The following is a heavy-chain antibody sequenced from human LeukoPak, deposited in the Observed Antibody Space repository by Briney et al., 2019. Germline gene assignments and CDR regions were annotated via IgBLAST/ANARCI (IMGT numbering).Heavy chain of an antibody. CDR1: GGSIGSSSYY. CDR3: ARVGDYSNYDSYFDY. Sequence: SETLSLTCTVSGGSIGSSSYYWGWIRQPPGKGLEWIGSIYYSGSTYYNPSLKSRVTISVDTSKNQFSLKLSSVTAADTAVYYCARVGDYSNYDSYFDYWGLGTLVTVSS. CDR2: IYYSGST. V-gene: IGHV4-39*07. D-gene: IGHD4-11*01. J-gene: IGHJ4*02.